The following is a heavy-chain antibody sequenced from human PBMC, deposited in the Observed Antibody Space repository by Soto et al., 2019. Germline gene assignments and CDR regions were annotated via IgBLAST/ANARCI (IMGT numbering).Heavy chain of an antibody. V-gene: IGHV3-21*01. CDR2: ISSSSSYI. Sequence: XGALRVSCAASGFTFSSYSMNWVRQAPGKGLEWVSSISSSSSYIYYADSVKGRFTISRDNAKNSLYLQMNSLRAEDTAVYYCARDARYSYADDYWGQGTLVTVSS. J-gene: IGHJ4*02. CDR1: GFTFSSYS. D-gene: IGHD5-18*01. CDR3: ARDARYSYADDY.